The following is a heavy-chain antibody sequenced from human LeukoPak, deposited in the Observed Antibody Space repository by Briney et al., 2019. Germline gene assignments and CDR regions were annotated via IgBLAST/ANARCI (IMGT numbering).Heavy chain of an antibody. Sequence: SVKVSCKASGGTFSSYAISWVRQAPGQGLEWMGGIIPIFGTANYAQKFQGRVTITADESTSTAYMELSSLRSEDTAVYYCARGYCSGGSSQRCYYYYGMDVWGQGTTVTVS. D-gene: IGHD2-15*01. CDR2: IIPIFGTA. J-gene: IGHJ6*02. CDR1: GGTFSSYA. V-gene: IGHV1-69*01. CDR3: ARGYCSGGSSQRCYYYYGMDV.